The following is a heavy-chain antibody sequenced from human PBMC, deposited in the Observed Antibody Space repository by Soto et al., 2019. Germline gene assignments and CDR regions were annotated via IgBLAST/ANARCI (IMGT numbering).Heavy chain of an antibody. CDR3: ASTDYSGYDFSWFDP. D-gene: IGHD5-12*01. V-gene: IGHV1-18*01. J-gene: IGHJ5*02. CDR1: GYSFTNYG. Sequence: ASVKVSCKASGYSFTNYGITWVRHAPGQGFEWMGWISAYNGNTNYAQKLQGRVTMTTDTSTSTAYMELRSLRSDDTAVYYCASTDYSGYDFSWFDPWGQGTLVTVSS. CDR2: ISAYNGNT.